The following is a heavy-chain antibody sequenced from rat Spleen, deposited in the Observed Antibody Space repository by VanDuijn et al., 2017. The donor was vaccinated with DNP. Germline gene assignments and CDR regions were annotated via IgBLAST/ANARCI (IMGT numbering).Heavy chain of an antibody. D-gene: IGHD1-4*01. CDR1: GFTFSNYY. J-gene: IGHJ2*01. CDR3: ARHDYPDPTGYFDY. V-gene: IGHV5-25*01. CDR2: ISTSGSRT. Sequence: EVQLVESGGGLVQPGRSLKLSCAASGFTFSNYYMAWVRQAPKKGLEWVATISTSGSRTYYPDSVKGRFTISRDNAKSSLYLQMNSLKSEDTATYYCARHDYPDPTGYFDYWGQGVMVTVSS.